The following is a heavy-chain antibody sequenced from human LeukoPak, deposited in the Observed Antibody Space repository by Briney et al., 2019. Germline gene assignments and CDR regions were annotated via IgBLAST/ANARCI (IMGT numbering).Heavy chain of an antibody. D-gene: IGHD5-24*01. CDR3: ARAGTLQSNPSAFDI. CDR2: IYYSGST. V-gene: IGHV4-59*01. Sequence: SETLSLTCTVSGGSISSYYWSWIRQPPGKGLEWIGYIYYSGSTSYNPSLRSRATISVDTSKNQFSLKLYSVTAADTAVYYCARAGTLQSNPSAFDIWGQGTMVTVSS. J-gene: IGHJ3*02. CDR1: GGSISSYY.